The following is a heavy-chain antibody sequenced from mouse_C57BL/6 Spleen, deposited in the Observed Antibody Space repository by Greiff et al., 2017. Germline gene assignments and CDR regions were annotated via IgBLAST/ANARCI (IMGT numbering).Heavy chain of an antibody. J-gene: IGHJ2*01. D-gene: IGHD2-3*01. CDR2: INPSSGYT. V-gene: IGHV1-4*01. CDR3: ARFEGWLLGY. CDR1: GYTFTSYT. Sequence: QVQLQQSGAELARPGASVKMSCKASGYTFTSYTMHWVKQRPGQGLEWIGYINPSSGYTKYNQKFKDKATLTAYKSSSTAYMQLSSLTSEDSAVYYCARFEGWLLGYWGQGTTLTVSS.